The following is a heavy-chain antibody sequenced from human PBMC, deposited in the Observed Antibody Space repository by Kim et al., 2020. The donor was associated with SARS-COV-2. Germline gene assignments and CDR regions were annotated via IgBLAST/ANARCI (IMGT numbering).Heavy chain of an antibody. CDR1: GGSISSGGYY. CDR2: IYYSGST. V-gene: IGHV4-31*11. CDR3: ACRRVAATLV. D-gene: IGHD3-10*01. Sequence: SETLSLTCAVSGGSISSGGYYWSWIRQHPGKGLEWIGYIYYSGSTNYNPSLKSRVTISVDTYKNQLSLKLSTVTAADTDEYYCACRRVAATLVRGR. J-gene: IGHJ2*01.